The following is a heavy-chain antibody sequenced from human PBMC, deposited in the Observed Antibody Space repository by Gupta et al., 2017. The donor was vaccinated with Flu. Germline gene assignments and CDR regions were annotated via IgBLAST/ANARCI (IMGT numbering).Heavy chain of an antibody. CDR3: VKDRGTYCDHYYMDA. Sequence: EVQLVESGGGLVQPGRSLRLSCVASGFTFADFAMHGVREVPGRGLGWVSGMTWNGNNIDYGASVKGRVTISRDNARNSLYLEMNSRRGEDTALCYWVKDRGTYCDHYYMDAWGSGTTVTVSS. J-gene: IGHJ6*03. CDR2: MTWNGNNI. D-gene: IGHD2-21*01. CDR1: GFTFADFA. V-gene: IGHV3-9*01.